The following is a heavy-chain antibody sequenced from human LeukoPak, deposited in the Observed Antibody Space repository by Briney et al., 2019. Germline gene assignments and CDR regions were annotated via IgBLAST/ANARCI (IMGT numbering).Heavy chain of an antibody. V-gene: IGHV4-39*01. Sequence: SETLSPTCTVSGGSISSSNYYWGWIRQPPGKGLEWIGTIYYSGSTFYNPSLKSRVTMSVDTSKNQFSLKLSSVTAADTAVYYCASNPSGFSGYVDYWGQGTLVTVSS. CDR3: ASNPSGFSGYVDY. CDR2: IYYSGST. D-gene: IGHD5-12*01. J-gene: IGHJ4*02. CDR1: GGSISSSNYY.